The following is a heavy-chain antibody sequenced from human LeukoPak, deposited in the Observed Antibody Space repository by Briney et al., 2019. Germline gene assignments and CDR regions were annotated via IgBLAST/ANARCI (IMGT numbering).Heavy chain of an antibody. CDR2: IIPIFGTA. CDR1: GGTFSSYA. CDR3: ASAWNPDILTGYYIVGGSDY. V-gene: IGHV1-69*06. D-gene: IGHD3-9*01. J-gene: IGHJ4*02. Sequence: SVKVSCKASGGTFSSYAISWVRQAPGQGLEWMGGIIPIFGTANYAQKFQGRVTITADKSTSTAYMELSSLRSEDTAVYYCASAWNPDILTGYYIVGGSDYWGQGTLVTVSS.